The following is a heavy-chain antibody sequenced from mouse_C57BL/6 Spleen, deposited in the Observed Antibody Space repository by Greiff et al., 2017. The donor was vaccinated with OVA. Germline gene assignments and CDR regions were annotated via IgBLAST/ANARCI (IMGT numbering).Heavy chain of an antibody. D-gene: IGHD1-1*01. CDR2: INYDGSST. V-gene: IGHV5-16*01. Sequence: EVQVVESEGGLVQPGSSMKLSCTASGFTFSDYYMAWVRQVPEKGLEWVANINYDGSSTYYLDSLKSRFIISRDNAKNILYLQMSSLKSEDTATYYCARDRNYYGSQGYFDVWGTGTTVTVSS. J-gene: IGHJ1*03. CDR3: ARDRNYYGSQGYFDV. CDR1: GFTFSDYY.